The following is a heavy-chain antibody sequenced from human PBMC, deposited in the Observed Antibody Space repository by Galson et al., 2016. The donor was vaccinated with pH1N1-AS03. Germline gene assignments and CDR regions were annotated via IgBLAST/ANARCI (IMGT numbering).Heavy chain of an antibody. CDR1: GYTFSRYY. V-gene: IGHV1-46*01. D-gene: IGHD3-10*01. J-gene: IGHJ5*02. Sequence: SVKVSCKASGYTFSRYYMHWMRQAPGQGPEWMGVIDPSIGSTTYAQKFQGRVTMTRDTATTTAYMELSSLRSDDTAVYYCATYGSGSRGGFDPWGQGKMVTVSS. CDR2: IDPSIGST. CDR3: ATYGSGSRGGFDP.